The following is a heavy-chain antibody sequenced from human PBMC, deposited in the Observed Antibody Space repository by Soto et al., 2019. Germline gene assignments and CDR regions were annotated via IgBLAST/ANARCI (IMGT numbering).Heavy chain of an antibody. J-gene: IGHJ5*02. D-gene: IGHD5-12*01. CDR1: GFTFNSYA. Sequence: GGSLRLSCAVSGFTFNSYAMNWVRQAPGKGLEWVSSISGSGRTTYYADAVKGRFTISRDNSKNTLFLQMNSLRAEDTAVYYCAKGVTTIVATGSWFDHWGQGTLVTVSS. CDR3: AKGVTTIVATGSWFDH. CDR2: ISGSGRTT. V-gene: IGHV3-23*01.